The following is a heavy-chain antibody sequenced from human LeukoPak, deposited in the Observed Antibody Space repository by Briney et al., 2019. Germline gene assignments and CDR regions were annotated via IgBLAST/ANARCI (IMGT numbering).Heavy chain of an antibody. CDR1: GFTFSSYA. CDR2: ISSSSSYI. Sequence: GGSLRLSCVASGFTFSSYAMHWVRQAPGKGLEWVSSISSSSSYIYYADSVKGRFTISRDNAKNSLYLQMNSLRAEDTAVYYCARFRGTTEVHWFDPWGQGTLVTVSS. D-gene: IGHD1-1*01. CDR3: ARFRGTTEVHWFDP. J-gene: IGHJ5*02. V-gene: IGHV3-21*01.